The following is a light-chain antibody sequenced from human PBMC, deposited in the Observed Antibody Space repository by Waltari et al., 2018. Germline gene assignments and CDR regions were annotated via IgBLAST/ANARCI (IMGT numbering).Light chain of an antibody. CDR1: SSDVGGYNY. J-gene: IGLJ2*01. Sequence: QSALTQPASVSGSPGQSITISCTGTSSDVGGYNYVSWYQQHPGKSPKLLICDVSKRPSGVYNRFSGSKSGNTASLTISGLQAEDEADYYCSSYTSSSTPCVFGGGTKLTVL. CDR2: DVS. V-gene: IGLV2-14*01. CDR3: SSYTSSSTPCV.